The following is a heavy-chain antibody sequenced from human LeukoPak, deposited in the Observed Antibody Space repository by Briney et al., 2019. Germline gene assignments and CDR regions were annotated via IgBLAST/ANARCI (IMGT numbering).Heavy chain of an antibody. CDR1: GYTFTGYY. J-gene: IGHJ5*02. CDR2: INPNSGGT. D-gene: IGHD2-2*01. V-gene: IGHV1-2*02. Sequence: GASVKVSCKASGYTFTGYYMHWVRQAPGQGLEWMGWINPNSGGTNYAQKFQGRVTMTRDTSINTTYMELSRLRSDDTAVYYCVRDYCSTTSCYGGWFDPWGQGTLVTVSS. CDR3: VRDYCSTTSCYGGWFDP.